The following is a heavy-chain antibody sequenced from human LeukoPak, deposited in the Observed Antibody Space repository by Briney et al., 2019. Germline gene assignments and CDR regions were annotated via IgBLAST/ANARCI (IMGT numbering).Heavy chain of an antibody. CDR1: GFSFSDYA. CDR3: SRSEWFGDVLDV. V-gene: IGHV3-23*01. D-gene: IGHD3-10*01. J-gene: IGHJ6*02. Sequence: GGSLRLSCAASGFSFSDYAVSWVRQTPAKGLTWVSTITDNGGSAYPANFVKGRFTVSSDSSKNTVFLQLNSLRVDDTAVYFCSRSEWFGDVLDVWGLGTTVTVSS. CDR2: ITDNGGSA.